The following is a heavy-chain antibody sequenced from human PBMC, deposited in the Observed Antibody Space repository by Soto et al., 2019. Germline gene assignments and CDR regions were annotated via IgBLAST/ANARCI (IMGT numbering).Heavy chain of an antibody. V-gene: IGHV4-4*07. CDR2: IFPSGDS. D-gene: IGHD6-6*01. Sequence: QVLLQESGPGLVKPSETLSLTCTVSGGSISSFYWAWIRQPAGKGLEWIGRIFPSGDSNYNPSLTSRVSMSLDTSKNQFSLTVSSVTAADTAVYYCARASRCKSEYECFAWLDFWGQGILVTVSS. CDR1: GGSISSFY. J-gene: IGHJ4*02. CDR3: ARASRCKSEYECFAWLDF.